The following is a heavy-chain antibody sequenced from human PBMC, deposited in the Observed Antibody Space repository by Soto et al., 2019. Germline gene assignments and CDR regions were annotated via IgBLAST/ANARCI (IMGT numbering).Heavy chain of an antibody. V-gene: IGHV4-39*02. CDR1: GGSISSSSYY. CDR3: ARDWGYCTNGVCSYFDY. Sequence: SETLSLTCTVSGGSISSSSYYWGWIRQPPGKGLEWIGSIYYSGSTYYNPSLKSRVTISVDTSKTQFSLKLSSVTAADTAVYYCARDWGYCTNGVCSYFDYWGQGTLVTVSS. D-gene: IGHD2-8*01. J-gene: IGHJ4*02. CDR2: IYYSGST.